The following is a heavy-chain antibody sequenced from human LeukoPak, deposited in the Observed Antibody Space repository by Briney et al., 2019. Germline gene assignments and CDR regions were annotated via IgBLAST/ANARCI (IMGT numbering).Heavy chain of an antibody. V-gene: IGHV4-31*03. CDR3: AREGGHYYGSGSYYQGFDY. Sequence: SQTLSLTCTVSGGSISSGGYYWSWIRQHPGKGLEWIGYIYYSGSTYYNPSLESRVTISVDTSKNQFSLKLSSVTAADTAVYYCAREGGHYYGSGSYYQGFDYWGQGTLVTVSS. J-gene: IGHJ4*02. CDR2: IYYSGST. D-gene: IGHD3-10*01. CDR1: GGSISSGGYY.